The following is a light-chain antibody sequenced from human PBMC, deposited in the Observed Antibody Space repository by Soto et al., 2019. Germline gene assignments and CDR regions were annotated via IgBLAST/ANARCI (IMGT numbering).Light chain of an antibody. CDR1: QTISSH. V-gene: IGKV1-39*01. Sequence: DIQMTQFPSSLSASLGVRVTITCRASQTISSHLNRYQQKPGKAPKLLIYTASNLQSGVPSRFSGSGSGTDFTLTISSLEPEDFAVYYCQQYDTSPWTFGQGTRVEIK. CDR3: QQYDTSPWT. J-gene: IGKJ1*01. CDR2: TAS.